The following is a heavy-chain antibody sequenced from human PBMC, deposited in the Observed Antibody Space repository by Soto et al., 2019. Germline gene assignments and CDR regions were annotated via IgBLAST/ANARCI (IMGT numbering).Heavy chain of an antibody. V-gene: IGHV3-53*02. CDR1: GFTVSGNF. CDR3: AGRFSSSWSALDY. Sequence: DVQLVETGGGLIQPGGSLRLSCAASGFTVSGNFMSWVRQAPGKGLEWVSIIYSGDSTYYADSVKGRFTISRDNSKNTLYLEMNSLRAEDTAVYYCAGRFSSSWSALDYWGQGTLVTVSS. J-gene: IGHJ4*02. CDR2: IYSGDST. D-gene: IGHD6-13*01.